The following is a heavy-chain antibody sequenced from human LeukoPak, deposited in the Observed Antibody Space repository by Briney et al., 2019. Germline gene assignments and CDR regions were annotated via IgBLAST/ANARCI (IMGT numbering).Heavy chain of an antibody. V-gene: IGHV3-23*01. Sequence: GGSLRLSCAASGFTFSSYAMSWVRQAPGKGLEWVSGISGSGGTTYYADSVKGRFTISRDNSKNTLYLQMNSLRAEDTAVYYCAKAEGSGNQAFDYWGQGNLVTVSS. CDR1: GFTFSSYA. J-gene: IGHJ4*02. CDR3: AKAEGSGNQAFDY. D-gene: IGHD3-10*01. CDR2: ISGSGGTT.